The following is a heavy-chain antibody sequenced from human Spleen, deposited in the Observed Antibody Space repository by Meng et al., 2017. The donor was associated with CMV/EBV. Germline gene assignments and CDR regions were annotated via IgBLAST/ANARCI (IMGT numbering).Heavy chain of an antibody. CDR1: GFTFNTYY. CDR2: INPDGGST. Sequence: ASGFTFNTYYSHWVRQAPGQGLEWLGIINPDGGSTVYAQKFQGRVTMTKDTSTSTVYMELTSLRSGDTAVYYCARSSPLTKYYFDYWGQGTLVTVSS. J-gene: IGHJ4*02. V-gene: IGHV1-46*02. CDR3: ARSSPLTKYYFDY.